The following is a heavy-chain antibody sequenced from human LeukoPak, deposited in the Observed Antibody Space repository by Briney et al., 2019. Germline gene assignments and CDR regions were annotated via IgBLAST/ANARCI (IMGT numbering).Heavy chain of an antibody. J-gene: IGHJ4*02. Sequence: GGCLRLSCAATGFTSSTYSMNWVRQTPARGLEWVSSINPQGTSTWNADSVKGRFSISRDNAKNSLYLQMNSLSAEDTGVYYCARDFTGESGYAGYWGQGSLVIVSS. CDR3: ARDFTGESGYAGY. V-gene: IGHV3-21*06. CDR1: GFTSSTYS. CDR2: INPQGTST. D-gene: IGHD5-12*01.